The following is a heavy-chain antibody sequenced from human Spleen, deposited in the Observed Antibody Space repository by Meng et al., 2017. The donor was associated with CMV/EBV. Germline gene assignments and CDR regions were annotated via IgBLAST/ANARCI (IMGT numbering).Heavy chain of an antibody. CDR1: GFTFSSYS. CDR2: ISSSSSTI. Sequence: GESLKIFCAASGFTFSSYSMNWVRQAPGKGLERVSYISSSSSTIYYADSVKGRFTISRDNAKNSLYLQMNSLRAEDTAVYYCATSGPYYYYGMDVWGQGTTVTVSS. D-gene: IGHD1-26*01. J-gene: IGHJ6*02. CDR3: ATSGPYYYYGMDV. V-gene: IGHV3-48*04.